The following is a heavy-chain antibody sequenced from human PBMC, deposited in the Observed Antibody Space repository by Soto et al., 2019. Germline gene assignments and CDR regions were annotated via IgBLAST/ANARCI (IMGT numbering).Heavy chain of an antibody. V-gene: IGHV3-9*01. CDR1: GFTFDDYA. Sequence: GGSLRLSCAASGFTFDDYAMHWVRQAPGKGLEWVSGISWNSGSIGYADSVKGRFTISRDNAKNSLYLQMNSLRAEDTALYYCAKDRGAAAGTEDYYYYGMDVWGQGTTVTVSS. D-gene: IGHD6-13*01. CDR3: AKDRGAAAGTEDYYYYGMDV. CDR2: ISWNSGSI. J-gene: IGHJ6*02.